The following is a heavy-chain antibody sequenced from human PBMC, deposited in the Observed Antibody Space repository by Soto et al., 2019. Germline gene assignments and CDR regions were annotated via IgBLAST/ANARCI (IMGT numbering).Heavy chain of an antibody. J-gene: IGHJ4*02. CDR2: IYPGDSDT. Sequence: PGESLKISCKGSGYSFTSYWIGWVRQMPGKGLEWMGIIYPGDSDTRYSPSFQGQVTISADKSISTAYLQWSSLKASDTAMYYCARLAKDGYNSWYFDYWGQGTLVTVSS. CDR1: GYSFTSYW. CDR3: ARLAKDGYNSWYFDY. V-gene: IGHV5-51*01. D-gene: IGHD5-12*01.